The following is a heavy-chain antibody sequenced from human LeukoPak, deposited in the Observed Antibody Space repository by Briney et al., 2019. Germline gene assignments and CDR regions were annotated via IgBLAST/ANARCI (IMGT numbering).Heavy chain of an antibody. CDR3: ARRDTMIVKAFDI. V-gene: IGHV4-38-2*01. CDR1: GYSISSGYY. J-gene: IGHJ3*02. CDR2: IYHSGST. D-gene: IGHD3-22*01. Sequence: SETLSLTCAVSGYSISSGYYWGWIRQPPGKGPEWIGSIYHSGSTYYNPSLKSRVTISVDTSKNQFSLKLSSVTAADTAVYYCARRDTMIVKAFDIWGQGTMVTVSS.